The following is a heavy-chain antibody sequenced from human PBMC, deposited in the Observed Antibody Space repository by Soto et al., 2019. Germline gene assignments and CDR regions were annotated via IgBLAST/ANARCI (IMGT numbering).Heavy chain of an antibody. V-gene: IGHV4-30-4*01. CDR2: IYYSGST. CDR3: ASGFKLELGLDWFDP. J-gene: IGHJ5*02. CDR1: GGSISSGDYY. D-gene: IGHD1-7*01. Sequence: QVQLQESGPGLVKPSQTLSLTCTVSGGSISSGDYYWSWIRQPPGKGLEWIGYIYYSGSTYYNPSLKSRVTISVDTSKNQFSLKLISVTAADTAVYYCASGFKLELGLDWFDPWGRGTLVTVSS.